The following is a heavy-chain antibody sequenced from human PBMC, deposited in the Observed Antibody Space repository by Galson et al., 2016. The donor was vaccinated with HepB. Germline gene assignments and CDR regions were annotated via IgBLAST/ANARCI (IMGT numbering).Heavy chain of an antibody. CDR3: ARDINSGSYSPQYAFDI. Sequence: SLRLSCAASGFSFSSVWMSWVRQAPGKGLEWVSVIYSGGSTYYADSVKGRFTISRDNSKNTLYLQMNSLRAEDTAVYYCARDINSGSYSPQYAFDIWGQGTMVTVSS. J-gene: IGHJ3*02. V-gene: IGHV3-53*01. CDR2: IYSGGST. D-gene: IGHD1-26*01. CDR1: GFSFSSVW.